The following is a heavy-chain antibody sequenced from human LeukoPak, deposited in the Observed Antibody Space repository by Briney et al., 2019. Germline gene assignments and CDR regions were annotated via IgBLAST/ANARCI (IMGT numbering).Heavy chain of an antibody. J-gene: IGHJ5*02. V-gene: IGHV4-38-2*02. Sequence: SETLSLTCTVSGYSISSGYSWGWIRQPPGKGLEWIGSFHHNGSTYYNPSLKSRVTISVDTSKNQFSLKLSSVTAADTAVYYCARYPSHGSGSYSGLFDPWGQGTLVTVSS. CDR3: ARYPSHGSGSYSGLFDP. CDR1: GYSISSGYS. D-gene: IGHD3-10*01. CDR2: FHHNGST.